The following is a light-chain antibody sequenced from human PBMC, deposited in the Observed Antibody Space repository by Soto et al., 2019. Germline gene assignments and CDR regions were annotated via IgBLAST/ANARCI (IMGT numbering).Light chain of an antibody. CDR2: YVS. CDR3: CSYAGSVV. V-gene: IGLV2-11*01. Sequence: QSALTQPRSVSGSPGQPVTISCTGTSSDVGGYNYVSWYQQHPGKAPKVMIYYVSKRPSGVPDRFSGSKSGNTASLTISGLQAEDEADYYCCSYAGSVVFGGVTKLTVL. J-gene: IGLJ2*01. CDR1: SSDVGGYNY.